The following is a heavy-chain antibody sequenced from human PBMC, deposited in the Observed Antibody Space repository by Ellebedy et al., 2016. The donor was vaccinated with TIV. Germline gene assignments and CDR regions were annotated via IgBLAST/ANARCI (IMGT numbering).Heavy chain of an antibody. D-gene: IGHD2-15*01. CDR1: GFNFINSW. Sequence: GGSLRLXXVASGFNFINSWMTWVRQTPGKGLEWVASINSDGSEIRYVDSVKGRFTFSRDNAANSVYLQVSSLRTDDTAVYYCARDSGFYCLDFWGQGTLVTVSS. CDR3: ARDSGFYCLDF. V-gene: IGHV3-7*01. J-gene: IGHJ4*02. CDR2: INSDGSEI.